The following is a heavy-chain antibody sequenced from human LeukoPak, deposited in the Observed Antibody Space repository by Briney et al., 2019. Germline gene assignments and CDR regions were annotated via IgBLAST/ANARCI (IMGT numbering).Heavy chain of an antibody. CDR2: INHSGST. CDR3: ARRANSGFDAFDI. D-gene: IGHD3-22*01. V-gene: IGHV4-34*01. J-gene: IGHJ3*02. CDR1: GGSFSGYY. Sequence: PSETLSFTCAVYGGSFSGYYWSWIRQPPGKGLEWIGEINHSGSTNYNPSLKSRVTISVDTSKNQFSLKLSSVTAADTAVYYCARRANSGFDAFDIWGQGTMVTVSS.